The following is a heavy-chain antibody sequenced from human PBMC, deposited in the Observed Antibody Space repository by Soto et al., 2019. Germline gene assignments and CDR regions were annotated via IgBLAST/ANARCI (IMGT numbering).Heavy chain of an antibody. CDR3: ARDLSGGNYHWFFDL. D-gene: IGHD1-26*01. Sequence: QVQLVQSGAEVKKPGASVKVSCKASGYTFSIYGISWVRQAPGQGLEWMGWISAYNGNTKYAQKLQGRVTVTTDTSTSRAYMELRSLRSDDTAVYYCARDLSGGNYHWFFDLWGRGTLVTVS. V-gene: IGHV1-18*01. CDR2: ISAYNGNT. CDR1: GYTFSIYG. J-gene: IGHJ2*01.